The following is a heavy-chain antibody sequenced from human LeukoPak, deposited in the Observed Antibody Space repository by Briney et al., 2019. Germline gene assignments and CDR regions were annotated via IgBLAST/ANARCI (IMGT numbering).Heavy chain of an antibody. Sequence: SVKVSCKASGGTFSSYAISWVRQAPGQGLEWMGGIIPIFGTANYAQKFQGRVTITADESTSTAYMELSSLRSEETTVYYCAIPNYDILTGPDLYYFDYWGQGTLVTVSS. CDR2: IIPIFGTA. J-gene: IGHJ4*02. V-gene: IGHV1-69*13. CDR3: AIPNYDILTGPDLYYFDY. CDR1: GGTFSSYA. D-gene: IGHD3-9*01.